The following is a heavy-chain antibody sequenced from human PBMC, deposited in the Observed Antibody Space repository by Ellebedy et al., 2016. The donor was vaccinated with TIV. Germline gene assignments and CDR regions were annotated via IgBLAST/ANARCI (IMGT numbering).Heavy chain of an antibody. V-gene: IGHV1-69*13. J-gene: IGHJ5*02. CDR3: ARDGQYGYDSSGYYHDNWFNP. Sequence: SVKVSXXASGYTFTGYYMHWVRQAPGQGLEWMGGIIPIFGTANYAQKFQGRVTITADESTSTAYMELSSLRSEDTAVYYCARDGQYGYDSSGYYHDNWFNPWGQGTLVTVSS. D-gene: IGHD3-22*01. CDR1: GYTFTGYY. CDR2: IIPIFGTA.